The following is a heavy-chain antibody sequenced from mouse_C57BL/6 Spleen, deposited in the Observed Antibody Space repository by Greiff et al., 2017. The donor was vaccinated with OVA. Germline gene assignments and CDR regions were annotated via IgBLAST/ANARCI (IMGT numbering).Heavy chain of an antibody. Sequence: EVMLVESGGGLVQPKGSLKLSCAASGFSFNTYAMNWVRQAPGKGLEWVARIRSKSNNYATYYADSVKDRFTISRDDSESMLYLQMNNLKTEDTAMYYCVRLPHYSNYEDYAMDYWGQGTSVTVSS. D-gene: IGHD2-5*01. CDR1: GFSFNTYA. CDR2: IRSKSNNYAT. CDR3: VRLPHYSNYEDYAMDY. V-gene: IGHV10-1*01. J-gene: IGHJ4*01.